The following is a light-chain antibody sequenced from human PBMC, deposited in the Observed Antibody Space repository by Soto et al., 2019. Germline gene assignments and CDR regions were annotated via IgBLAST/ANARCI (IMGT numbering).Light chain of an antibody. V-gene: IGLV2-14*03. CDR1: SSDVVGYNY. CDR2: DVS. J-gene: IGLJ1*01. Sequence: QSVLTQPASVSGSPGQSITISCTGTSSDVVGYNYVSWYQHLPDKAPKLMIYDVSSRPSGVSNRFSGSKSGNTASLTISGLQPEDEADYYCSSYTTSNTRQIVFGTGTKVNVL. CDR3: SSYTTSNTRQIV.